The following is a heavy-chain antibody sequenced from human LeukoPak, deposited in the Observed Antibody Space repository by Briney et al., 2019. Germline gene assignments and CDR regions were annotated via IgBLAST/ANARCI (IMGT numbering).Heavy chain of an antibody. CDR1: GFSVSNNY. CDR2: ISSAGST. Sequence: PGGSLRLSCAASGFSVSNNYMSCVRQAPGKGLEWVSVISSAGSTYYAGSVQGRFTISRDNSKNTVYLQMNSLRAEDTAVYYCARDSGRYTGDYWGQGTLVTVSS. D-gene: IGHD3-16*02. CDR3: ARDSGRYTGDY. V-gene: IGHV3-53*01. J-gene: IGHJ4*02.